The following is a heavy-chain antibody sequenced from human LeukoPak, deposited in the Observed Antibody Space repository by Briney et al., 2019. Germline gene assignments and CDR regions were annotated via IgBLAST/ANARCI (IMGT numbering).Heavy chain of an antibody. CDR2: ISYSGGT. J-gene: IGHJ4*02. D-gene: IGHD6-13*01. Sequence: SQSLSLTCTVSGGCISRFYRSWSRQPPRGGRGRRGGISYSGGTNYNPSLTSRVTISVDTSQNQISLKLSSVTAADTAVYYWATSPRISQQLGEAYFDYWGQGTLVTVSS. CDR3: ATSPRISQQLGEAYFDY. V-gene: IGHV4-59*01. CDR1: GGCISRFY.